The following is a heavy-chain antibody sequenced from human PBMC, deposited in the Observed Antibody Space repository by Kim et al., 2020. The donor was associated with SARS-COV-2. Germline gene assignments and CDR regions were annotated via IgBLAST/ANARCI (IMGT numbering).Heavy chain of an antibody. D-gene: IGHD3-22*01. Sequence: SETLSLTCAVYGGSFSGYYWSWIRQPPGKGLEWIGEINHSGSTNYNPSLKSRVTISVDTSKNQFSLKLSSVTAADTAVYYCARGLGADDSSGYYRPFDYWGQGTLVTVSS. CDR2: INHSGST. CDR1: GGSFSGYY. CDR3: ARGLGADDSSGYYRPFDY. V-gene: IGHV4-34*01. J-gene: IGHJ4*02.